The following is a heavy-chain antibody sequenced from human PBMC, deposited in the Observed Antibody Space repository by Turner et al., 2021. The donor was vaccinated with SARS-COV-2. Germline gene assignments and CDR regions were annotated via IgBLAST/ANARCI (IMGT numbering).Heavy chain of an antibody. J-gene: IGHJ3*02. V-gene: IGHV3-73*01. CDR3: TRKYSGGYFDTDDAFDI. Sequence: EVQLVEFGGGLVQPGGSLTLSCAASGFTFSGSAMHWVRQASGKGLEWVGRIRSKANNYATAYAASVKGRFTISRDDSKNTAYLQMNSLKTEDTAVYYCTRKYSGGYFDTDDAFDIWGQGTMVTVSS. CDR1: GFTFSGSA. D-gene: IGHD1-26*01. CDR2: IRSKANNYAT.